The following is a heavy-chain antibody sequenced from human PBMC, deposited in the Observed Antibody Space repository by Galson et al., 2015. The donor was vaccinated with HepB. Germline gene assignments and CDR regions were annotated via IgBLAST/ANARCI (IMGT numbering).Heavy chain of an antibody. Sequence: SVKVSCKASGYTFTSYGISWVRQAPGQGLEWMGGIIPIFDTTKYAQKFQGRVTITADESTSTAYMELSSLRSEDTAVYYRARGDYDILTGYYNVVWFDPWGQGTLVTVSS. CDR2: IIPIFDTT. D-gene: IGHD3-9*01. J-gene: IGHJ5*02. V-gene: IGHV1-69*13. CDR1: GYTFTSYG. CDR3: ARGDYDILTGYYNVVWFDP.